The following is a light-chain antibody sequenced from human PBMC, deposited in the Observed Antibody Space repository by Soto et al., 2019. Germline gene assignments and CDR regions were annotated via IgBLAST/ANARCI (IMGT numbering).Light chain of an antibody. Sequence: DIQMTQSPSSLSASVRDRVTITGLSSQSISSYLNWYQQKPGKAPKLLIYAASSLQSGVPSRFSGSGSGTDFTLTISSLQPEDFATYYCQQSYSTPECTFGQGTKVDIK. V-gene: IGKV1-39*01. CDR3: QQSYSTPECT. CDR1: QSISSY. CDR2: AAS. J-gene: IGKJ1*01.